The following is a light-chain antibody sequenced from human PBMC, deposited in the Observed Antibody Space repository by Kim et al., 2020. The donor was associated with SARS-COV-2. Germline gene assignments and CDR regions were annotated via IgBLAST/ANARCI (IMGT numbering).Light chain of an antibody. Sequence: LSPGKSATLCRRASQSVSSYLAWYQQKPGQAPRLLMYDASNRATGIPARFSGSGSGTDFTLTISSLEPEDFAVYYCQQRFNWPITFGQGTRLEIK. V-gene: IGKV3-11*01. CDR2: DAS. CDR1: QSVSSY. J-gene: IGKJ5*01. CDR3: QQRFNWPIT.